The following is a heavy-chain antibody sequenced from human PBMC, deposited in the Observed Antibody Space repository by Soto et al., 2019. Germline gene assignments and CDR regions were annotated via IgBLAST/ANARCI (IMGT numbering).Heavy chain of an antibody. CDR1: GFTFSSYG. Sequence: QVQLVESGGDVVQPGRSLRLSCAASGFTFSSYGMHWVRQAPGKGLEWVAAIAYDGSNKYYGDSVEGRFTISRDTSKNTLYLQMNGLRPEDTAVYYGAKVVWHGSGSATFDYWVQGTLVTVSS. CDR3: AKVVWHGSGSATFDY. D-gene: IGHD3-10*01. J-gene: IGHJ4*02. CDR2: IAYDGSNK. V-gene: IGHV3-30*18.